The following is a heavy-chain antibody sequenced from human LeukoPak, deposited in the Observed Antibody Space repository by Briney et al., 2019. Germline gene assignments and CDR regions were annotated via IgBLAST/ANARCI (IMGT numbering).Heavy chain of an antibody. D-gene: IGHD5-18*01. J-gene: IGHJ4*03. CDR2: IYSGGST. CDR3: ARGGYSYGYFDY. V-gene: IGHV3-66*01. Sequence: PGGSLRLSCAASGFTVSSNYMSWVRQAPGKGLEWVSVIYSGGSTYYAASVKGRFTISRDNSKSTPYLQMNSLRAEDTAAYYCARGGYSYGYFDYWGQGTMVSVSS. CDR1: GFTVSSNY.